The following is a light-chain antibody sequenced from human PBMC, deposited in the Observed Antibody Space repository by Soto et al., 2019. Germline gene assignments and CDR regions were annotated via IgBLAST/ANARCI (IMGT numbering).Light chain of an antibody. Sequence: TQSPGTLSASVGDRVTITCRASQGISNYLAWYQQKPGKVPKLLIYAASTLQSGVPSRFSGSGSGTDFTLTISSLQPEDVATYYCQKYNSAPRTFGQGTKVDIK. CDR2: AAS. CDR1: QGISNY. J-gene: IGKJ1*01. CDR3: QKYNSAPRT. V-gene: IGKV1-27*01.